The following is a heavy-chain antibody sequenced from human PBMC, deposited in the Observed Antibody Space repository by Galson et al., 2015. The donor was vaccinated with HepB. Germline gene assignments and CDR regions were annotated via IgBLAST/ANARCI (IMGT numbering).Heavy chain of an antibody. V-gene: IGHV4-59*01. CDR1: GDSISTYY. CDR3: ARGTGFYFDGSGSYGRWYFDL. Sequence: SETLSLTCTVSGDSISTYYWSWIRQPPGKGLEWIGYIYSSGSTNYNPSLKSRATISVDTSKNHFSLNLNSVTAADTAVYYCARGTGFYFDGSGSYGRWYFDLLGRGTLVTVSS. CDR2: IYSSGST. D-gene: IGHD3-22*01. J-gene: IGHJ2*01.